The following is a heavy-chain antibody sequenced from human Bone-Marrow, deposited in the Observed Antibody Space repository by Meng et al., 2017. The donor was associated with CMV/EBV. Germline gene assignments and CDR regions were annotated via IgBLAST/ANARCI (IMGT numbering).Heavy chain of an antibody. CDR3: ARHAIYNDDYNGMYV. CDR1: GYSFKSYW. V-gene: IGHV5-51*01. J-gene: IGHJ6*02. D-gene: IGHD1-1*01. CDR2: IYPGDSDT. Sequence: GESLKISCKGSGYSFKSYWIGWVRQRPGKGLEWMGFIYPGDSDTRYSPSFQGQVTISADKSISTVYLQWSSLKATDTAMYYCARHAIYNDDYNGMYVWGQGTTVTVSS.